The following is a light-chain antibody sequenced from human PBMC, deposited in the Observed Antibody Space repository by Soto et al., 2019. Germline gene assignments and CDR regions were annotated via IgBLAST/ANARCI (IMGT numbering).Light chain of an antibody. CDR2: DAS. CDR1: QSVTSSS. CDR3: QQYGSSPST. J-gene: IGKJ2*02. Sequence: EIVLTQSPGTLSLSPGERATLSCRASQSVTSSSLAWYQQKPGQAPRLLIYDASSRATGIPDRFSGSGSGTDFPLTISRLEPEDFAVYYCQQYGSSPSTFGQGTKLEIK. V-gene: IGKV3-20*01.